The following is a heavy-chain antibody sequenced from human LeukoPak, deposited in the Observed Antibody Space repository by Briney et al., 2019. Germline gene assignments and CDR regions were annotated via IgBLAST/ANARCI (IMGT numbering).Heavy chain of an antibody. D-gene: IGHD6-13*01. J-gene: IGHJ4*02. CDR2: IIPIFGTA. CDR1: GGTFSSYA. Sequence: SVKVSCKASGGTFSSYAISWVRQAPGQGLEWMGGIIPIFGTANYAQKFQGRVTITADESTSTAYMELRSLRSEDTAVYYCASEAVGAAGRLELGDYWGQGTLVTVSS. CDR3: ASEAVGAAGRLELGDY. V-gene: IGHV1-69*13.